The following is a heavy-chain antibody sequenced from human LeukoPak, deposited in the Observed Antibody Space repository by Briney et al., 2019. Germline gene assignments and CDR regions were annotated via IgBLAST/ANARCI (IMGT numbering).Heavy chain of an antibody. CDR3: ARGCIAAAGTLGYYYMDV. CDR1: GGSFSGYY. J-gene: IGHJ6*03. V-gene: IGHV4-34*01. Sequence: SETLSLTCAVYGGSFSGYYWSWIRQPPGKGLEWIGEINHSGSTNCNPSLKSRVTISVDTSKNQLSLKLSSVTAADTAVYYCARGCIAAAGTLGYYYMDVWGKGTTVTVSS. CDR2: INHSGST. D-gene: IGHD6-13*01.